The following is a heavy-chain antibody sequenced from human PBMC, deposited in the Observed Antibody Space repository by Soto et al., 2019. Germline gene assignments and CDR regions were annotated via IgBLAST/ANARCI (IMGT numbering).Heavy chain of an antibody. D-gene: IGHD2-15*01. V-gene: IGHV3-49*03. CDR2: IRSKAYGGTT. Sequence: GGSLRLSCTASGFTFGDYAMSWFRQAPGKGLEWVGFIRSKAYGGTTEYAASVKGRFTISRDDSKSIVYLQMNSLKIEGTAVYYCTTTWGYCSGGSCYSHWYFYLWGRGTLVTVSS. J-gene: IGHJ2*01. CDR1: GFTFGDYA. CDR3: TTTWGYCSGGSCYSHWYFYL.